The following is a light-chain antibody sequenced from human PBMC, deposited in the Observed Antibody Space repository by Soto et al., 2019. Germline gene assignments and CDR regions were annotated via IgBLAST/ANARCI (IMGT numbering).Light chain of an antibody. Sequence: DIQMTQSPSTLSASVGDRVTITCRASQYVSTWLAWYQQKPGKAPKILIFRASSLESGVPSRFSGSGSGTEFTLTISSLQPDDFATCYCQQYNSHPTFGQGTKVEIK. V-gene: IGKV1-5*03. CDR3: QQYNSHPT. J-gene: IGKJ1*01. CDR1: QYVSTW. CDR2: RAS.